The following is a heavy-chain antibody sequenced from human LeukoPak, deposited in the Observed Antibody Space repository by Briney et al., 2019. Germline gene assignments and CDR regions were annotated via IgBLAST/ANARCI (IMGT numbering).Heavy chain of an antibody. D-gene: IGHD1-26*01. J-gene: IGHJ4*02. CDR1: GYTFTSYY. CDR2: INPNSGGT. Sequence: ASVKVSCKASGYTFTSYYMHWVRQAPGQGLEWMGWINPNSGGTNYAQKFQGRVTMTRDTSISTAYMELSRLRSDDTAVYYCARVTYSGSYYFLDYWGQGTLVTVSS. V-gene: IGHV1-2*02. CDR3: ARVTYSGSYYFLDY.